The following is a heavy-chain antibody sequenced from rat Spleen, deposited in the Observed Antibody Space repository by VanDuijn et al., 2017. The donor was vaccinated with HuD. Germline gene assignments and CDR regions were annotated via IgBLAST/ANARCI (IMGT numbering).Heavy chain of an antibody. Sequence: QVQLKESGPGLVQPSQTLSLTCTVSGFSLSSYGVIWVRQPPGKGLEWMGVIWTGGSTAYNSLLKSRLSINRDTSTSQVFLKMNSLQTEDTATYYCARGNYYDGYYPFDYWGQGVMVTVSS. J-gene: IGHJ2*01. CDR3: ARGNYYDGYYPFDY. CDR2: IWTGGST. D-gene: IGHD1-12*03. V-gene: IGHV2-13*01. CDR1: GFSLSSYG.